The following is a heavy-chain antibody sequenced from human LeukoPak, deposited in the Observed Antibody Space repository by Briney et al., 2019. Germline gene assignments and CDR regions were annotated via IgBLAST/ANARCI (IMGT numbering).Heavy chain of an antibody. J-gene: IGHJ6*03. D-gene: IGHD7-27*01. CDR3: AKYTNRVYYYYMDV. Sequence: GGSLRLSCAASGFSFSTYWMSWVRQAPGKGLEWVANIKQDGSEKYYVDSVKGRFAVSRDNDKNTLYLQVNSLGAEDTAVYYCAKYTNRVYYYYMDVWGKGTTVTVSS. CDR2: IKQDGSEK. V-gene: IGHV3-7*03. CDR1: GFSFSTYW.